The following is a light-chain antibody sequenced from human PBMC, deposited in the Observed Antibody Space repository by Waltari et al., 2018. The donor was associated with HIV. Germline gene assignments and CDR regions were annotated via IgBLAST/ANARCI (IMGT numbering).Light chain of an antibody. J-gene: IGKJ3*01. V-gene: IGKV1-33*01. CDR2: DAS. Sequence: DIHMTQSPSSLSASVGAKITITCQASQDIANHLAWYRQKPGGAPELLLYDASNLESGGPSRFTGRATGTTFSLTITALQPEDSATYFCQQFASLPLTFGPGTTVDIK. CDR1: QDIANH. CDR3: QQFASLPLT.